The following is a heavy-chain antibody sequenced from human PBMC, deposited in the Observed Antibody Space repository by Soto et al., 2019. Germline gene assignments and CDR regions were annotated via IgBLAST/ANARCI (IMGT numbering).Heavy chain of an antibody. CDR1: GTSIISYY. CDR2: IHYSGTT. J-gene: IGHJ4*02. D-gene: IGHD2-8*01. CDR3: ARYNSYAIDY. Sequence: SETLSLTCTVSGTSIISYYWSWIRQPPGKGLEWIANIHYSGTTNYNPSLASRVTLSVDTSKNQFSLKMTSVTAADRAMYFCARYNSYAIDYWGRGTLVT. V-gene: IGHV4-59*01.